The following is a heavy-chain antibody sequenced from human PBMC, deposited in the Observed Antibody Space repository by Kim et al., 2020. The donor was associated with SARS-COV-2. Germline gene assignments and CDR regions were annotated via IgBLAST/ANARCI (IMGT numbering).Heavy chain of an antibody. V-gene: IGHV3-23*01. Sequence: GGSLRLSCAASGFTFSSYAMSWVRQAPGKGLEWVSAISGSGGSTYYADSVKGRFTISRDNSKNTLYLRMNSLRAEDTAVYYCAKKGDILTGYVNYYYYYMDVWGKGTTVTVSS. CDR1: GFTFSSYA. J-gene: IGHJ6*03. CDR3: AKKGDILTGYVNYYYYYMDV. D-gene: IGHD3-9*01. CDR2: ISGSGGST.